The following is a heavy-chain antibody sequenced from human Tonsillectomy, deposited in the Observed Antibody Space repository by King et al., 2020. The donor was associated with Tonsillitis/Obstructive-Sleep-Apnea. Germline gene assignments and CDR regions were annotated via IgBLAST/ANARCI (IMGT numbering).Heavy chain of an antibody. V-gene: IGHV1-18*01. D-gene: IGHD5-18*01. J-gene: IGHJ4*02. CDR1: GYTFSNYG. Sequence: QLVQSGAEVKEPGASVKVSCKASGYTFSNYGIRWGRQAPGQGLEWMGWVSADNGNTNYAQKLQDRVTMTTDTSTSTAYMELRSLKSDDTAVYYCARGEGVHSYVFGTDCWGQGTLVTVSS. CDR2: VSADNGNT. CDR3: ARGEGVHSYVFGTDC.